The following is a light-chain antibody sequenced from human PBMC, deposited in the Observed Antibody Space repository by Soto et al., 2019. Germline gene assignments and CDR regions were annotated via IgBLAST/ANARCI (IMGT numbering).Light chain of an antibody. J-gene: IGKJ2*01. CDR3: MQALQTPYT. CDR1: QSLLHTTRYNY. V-gene: IGKV2-28*01. CDR2: LGS. Sequence: DIVMTQSPLSLPVTPGEPASISCRSSQSLLHTTRYNYLDWYLQKPGQSPQLLIYLGSHRASGVPDRFSGSGSGTDFTLKISTVEAEDVGLYYCMQALQTPYTFGQGTKLEIK.